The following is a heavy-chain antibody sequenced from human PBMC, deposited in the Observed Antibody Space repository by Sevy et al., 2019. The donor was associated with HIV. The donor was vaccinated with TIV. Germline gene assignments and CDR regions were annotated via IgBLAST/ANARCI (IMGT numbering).Heavy chain of an antibody. CDR3: AREGAVREGEYWFDP. J-gene: IGHJ5*02. Sequence: SETLSLTCTVSGGSVSSGSYYWSWIRQPPGKGLEWIGHIYYSGSTNYNPSHKSRVTMSVDTSKNQFSLKLSSVTAADTAVYYCAREGAVREGEYWFDPWGQEPWSPSPQ. CDR1: GGSVSSGSYY. V-gene: IGHV4-61*01. D-gene: IGHD3-16*01. CDR2: IYYSGST.